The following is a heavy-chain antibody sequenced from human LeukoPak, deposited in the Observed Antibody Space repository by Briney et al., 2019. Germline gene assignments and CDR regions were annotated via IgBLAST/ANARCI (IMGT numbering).Heavy chain of an antibody. J-gene: IGHJ4*02. V-gene: IGHV1-2*02. CDR2: INPNSGGT. CDR3: ARAMTYYYGSGSYTY. Sequence: ASVKVSCKASGYTFTGYYMHWVRQAPGQGLEWMGWINPNSGGTNYAQKFQGRVTMTRDTSISTAYMELSRLRSDDTAVYYCARAMTYYYGSGSYTYWGQGTLVTVSS. D-gene: IGHD3-10*01. CDR1: GYTFTGYY.